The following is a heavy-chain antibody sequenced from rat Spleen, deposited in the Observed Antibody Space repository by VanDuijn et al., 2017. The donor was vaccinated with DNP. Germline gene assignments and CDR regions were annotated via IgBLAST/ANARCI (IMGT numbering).Heavy chain of an antibody. CDR2: IWSGGST. D-gene: IGHD4-3*01. CDR3: ARFIAGYYFDY. Sequence: QVQLKESGPGLIQPSQTLSLTCTVSGFSLTSYHVHWVRQPPGKGLEWIATIWSGGSTSYNSAIKSRLSISRDTSKSQVFLKMNSLQTEDTAMYFCARFIAGYYFDYWGQGVMVTVSS. V-gene: IGHV2-27*01. CDR1: GFSLTSYH. J-gene: IGHJ2*01.